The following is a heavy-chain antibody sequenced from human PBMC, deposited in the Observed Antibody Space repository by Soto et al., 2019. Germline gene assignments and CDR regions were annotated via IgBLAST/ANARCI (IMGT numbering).Heavy chain of an antibody. CDR3: ARGNVYCTNGVCYTEKSYLDY. Sequence: PSETLSLTCTVSGGSISSYYWSWIRQPPGKGLEWIGYIYYSGSTNYNPSLKSRVTISVDTSKNQFSLKLSSVTAADTAVYYCARGNVYCTNGVCYTEKSYLDYWGQGTLVTVSS. D-gene: IGHD2-8*01. V-gene: IGHV4-59*01. J-gene: IGHJ4*02. CDR1: GGSISSYY. CDR2: IYYSGST.